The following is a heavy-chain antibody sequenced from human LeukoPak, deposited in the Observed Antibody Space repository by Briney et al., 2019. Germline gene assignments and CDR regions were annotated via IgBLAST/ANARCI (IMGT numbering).Heavy chain of an antibody. CDR3: ATHWGFCSSKSCYEDY. J-gene: IGHJ4*02. D-gene: IGHD2-2*01. CDR2: IYTSGST. Sequence: PSQTLSLTCTVSGGSISSGSYYWSWIRQPAGKGLEWIGRIYTSGSTNYNPSLKSRVTISVDTSKNQFSLKLSSVTAADTAVYYCATHWGFCSSKSCYEDYWGQGTLVTVSS. V-gene: IGHV4-61*02. CDR1: GGSISSGSYY.